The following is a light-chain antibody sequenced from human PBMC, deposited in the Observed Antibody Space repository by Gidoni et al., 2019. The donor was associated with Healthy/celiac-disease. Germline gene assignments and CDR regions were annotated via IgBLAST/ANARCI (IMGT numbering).Light chain of an antibody. Sequence: QSALTQPRSGSGSPGQPVTISCTGTSSDVGGYNYVSWYQQHPGKAPKLMIYDVSKRPSGVPDRFSGSKSGNTASLTISGLQAEDEADYYCCSYAGSYSRVFGGGTKLTVL. CDR3: CSYAGSYSRV. CDR1: SSDVGGYNY. V-gene: IGLV2-11*01. J-gene: IGLJ2*01. CDR2: DVS.